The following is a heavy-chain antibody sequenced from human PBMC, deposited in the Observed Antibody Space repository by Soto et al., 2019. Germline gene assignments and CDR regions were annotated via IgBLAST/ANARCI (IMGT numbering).Heavy chain of an antibody. J-gene: IGHJ6*02. CDR3: ARDHKWDGMDV. V-gene: IGHV4-31*03. CDR2: IYYSGTT. Sequence: PSETLSLTCSVSGGSFSSDSFIWSWVRQFPGKGLEWIGYIYYSGTTYYNPSLRSRVIMSVDTSKNQFSLKLSSVTAADTAVYYCARDHKWDGMDVWGQGTTVNVS. CDR1: GGSFSSDSFI. D-gene: IGHD1-26*01.